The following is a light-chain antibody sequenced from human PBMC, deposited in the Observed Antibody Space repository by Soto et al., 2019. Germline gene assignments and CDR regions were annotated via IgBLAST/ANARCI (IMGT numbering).Light chain of an antibody. CDR2: GAS. J-gene: IGKJ1*01. CDR1: QSVSSN. Sequence: EIVMTQSPATLSVSPGERATLSCRASQSVSSNLAWYQQKPGQAPRLLIYGASTRATGIPARFSGSGSGTEFTLTISRLQSGDFAVYYCQQYIDWPRTFGQGTKVDI. V-gene: IGKV3-15*01. CDR3: QQYIDWPRT.